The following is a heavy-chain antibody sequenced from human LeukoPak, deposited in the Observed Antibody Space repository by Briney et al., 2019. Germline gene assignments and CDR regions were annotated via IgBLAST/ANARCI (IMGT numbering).Heavy chain of an antibody. J-gene: IGHJ4*02. CDR3: AKGGYTYYYDSSGYYHFDY. CDR2: INPNSGGT. CDR1: GYTFTGYY. V-gene: IGHV1-2*02. D-gene: IGHD3-22*01. Sequence: ASVKVSCKASGYTFTGYYMHWVRQAPGQGLEWMGWINPNSGGTNYAQKFQGRVTMTRDTSISTAYMELSRLRSEDTALYYCAKGGYTYYYDSSGYYHFDYWGQGTLVTVSS.